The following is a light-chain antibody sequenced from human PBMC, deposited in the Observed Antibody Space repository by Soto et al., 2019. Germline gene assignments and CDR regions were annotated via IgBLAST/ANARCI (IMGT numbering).Light chain of an antibody. Sequence: DIQMTQSPSSVSASVGDRVTITCRASQGISNWLAWYQQQPGKAPKLLIYGAFSLQSGVPSRFSGGGSGTHFTLIISSLQPEYFATYYCQHTNTFLPLTFGGGTKVEI. J-gene: IGKJ4*01. CDR1: QGISNW. CDR3: QHTNTFLPLT. CDR2: GAF. V-gene: IGKV1-12*01.